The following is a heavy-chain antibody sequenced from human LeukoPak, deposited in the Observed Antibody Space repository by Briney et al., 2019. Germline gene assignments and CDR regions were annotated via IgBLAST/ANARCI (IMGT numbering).Heavy chain of an antibody. CDR2: IIPIFGTA. J-gene: IGHJ4*02. CDR3: ARGRGPTTVEFDY. CDR1: GGTFSSYA. Sequence: ASVKVSCKASGGTFSSYAISWVRQAPGQGLEWMGGIIPIFGTANYAQKFQGRVTITTDESTSTAYMELSSLRSEDTAVYYCARGRGPTTVEFDYWGQGTLVTVSS. D-gene: IGHD4-11*01. V-gene: IGHV1-69*05.